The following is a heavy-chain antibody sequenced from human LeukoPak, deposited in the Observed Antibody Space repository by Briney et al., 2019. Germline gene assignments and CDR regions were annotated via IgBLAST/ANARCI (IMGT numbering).Heavy chain of an antibody. J-gene: IGHJ3*02. V-gene: IGHV3-21*01. CDR2: ISSSSSYI. D-gene: IGHD3-22*01. CDR3: ARDSDYDSSGYSIGGAFDI. CDR1: GFTFSSYS. Sequence: PGGSLRLSCAASGFTFSSYSMNWVRQAPGKGLEWVSSISSSSSYIYYADSVKGRFTISRDNAKNSLYLQMNSLRAEDTAVYYCARDSDYDSSGYSIGGAFDIWGQGTMVTVSS.